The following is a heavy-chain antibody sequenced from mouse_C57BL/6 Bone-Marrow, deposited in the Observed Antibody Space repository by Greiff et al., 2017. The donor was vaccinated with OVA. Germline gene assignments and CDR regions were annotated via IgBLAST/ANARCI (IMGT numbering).Heavy chain of an antibody. CDR3: ACRHVDY. J-gene: IGHJ2*01. D-gene: IGHD3-2*01. V-gene: IGHV1-69*01. CDR1: GYTFTSYW. CDR2: IDPSDSYT. Sequence: VQLQQPGAELVMPGASVKLSCKASGYTFTSYWMHWVKQRPGQGLEWIGEIDPSDSYTNYNQKFKGKSTLTVDKSSSTADMQLSSLTSEDSAVYYCACRHVDYWGQGTTLTVSS.